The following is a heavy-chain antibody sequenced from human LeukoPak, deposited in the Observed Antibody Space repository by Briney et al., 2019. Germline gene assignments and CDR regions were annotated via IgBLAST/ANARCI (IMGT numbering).Heavy chain of an antibody. CDR2: INSDGSTT. D-gene: IGHD4-17*01. CDR3: ARSTTHPYYNYMDP. Sequence: GGSLRLSCVASGFTFSSYGMHWVRQAPGEGLVWVSRINSDGSTTTYADSVKGRFTISRDNAKNTLYLQVNSLRVEATAVSYCARSTTHPYYNYMDPWGNGNPVT. V-gene: IGHV3-74*01. CDR1: GFTFSSYG. J-gene: IGHJ6*03.